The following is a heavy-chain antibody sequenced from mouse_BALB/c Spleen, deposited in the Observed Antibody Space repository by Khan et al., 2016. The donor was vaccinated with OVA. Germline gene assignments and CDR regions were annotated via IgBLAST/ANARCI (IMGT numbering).Heavy chain of an antibody. D-gene: IGHD2-2*01. V-gene: IGHV1-53*01. J-gene: IGHJ3*01. Sequence: QVQLQQSGAELVKPGASVRLSCKASGYTFTSYYLYWVKQRPGKGLEWIGDINPSNGDTNFTEKFKSKATLNVDKSSSTAYKHLNSLPSEDSAVICCTRSGYGSFAYWGQGTLVTVSA. CDR2: INPSNGDT. CDR3: TRSGYGSFAY. CDR1: GYTFTSYY.